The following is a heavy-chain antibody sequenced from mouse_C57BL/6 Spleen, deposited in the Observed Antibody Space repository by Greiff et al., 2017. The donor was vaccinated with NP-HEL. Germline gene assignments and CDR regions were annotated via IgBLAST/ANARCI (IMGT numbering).Heavy chain of an antibody. CDR1: GFTFSDYG. CDR2: ISSGSSTI. CDR3: AITTVVPYAMDY. D-gene: IGHD1-1*01. V-gene: IGHV5-17*01. Sequence: DVKLVESGGGLVKPGGSLKLSCAASGFTFSDYGMHWVRQAPEKGLEWVAYISSGSSTIYYADTVKGRFTISRDNAKNTLFLQMTSLRSEDTAMYYCAITTVVPYAMDYWGQGTSVTVSS. J-gene: IGHJ4*01.